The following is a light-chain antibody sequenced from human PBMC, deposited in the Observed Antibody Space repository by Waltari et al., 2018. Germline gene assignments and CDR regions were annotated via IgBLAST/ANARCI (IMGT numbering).Light chain of an antibody. J-gene: IGKJ1*01. CDR2: GAS. CDR3: QQSKIWPA. Sequence: EIVMTHSPATRSVSPGERATLSCRASQGISSDLAWYRHKPGKAPRRLIFGASTRATGVPARFSGGGSGTEFTLTISSLQSEDFGVYYCQQSKIWPAFGQGTKVEIK. CDR1: QGISSD. V-gene: IGKV3-15*01.